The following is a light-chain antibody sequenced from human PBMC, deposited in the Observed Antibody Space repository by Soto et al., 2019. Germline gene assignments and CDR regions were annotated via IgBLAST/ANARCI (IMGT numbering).Light chain of an antibody. CDR2: DAS. CDR3: QQRSSVIT. J-gene: IGKJ5*01. CDR1: QSVSSH. Sequence: EVVLTQSPATLSLSPGEGATLSCRASQSVSSHLAWYQQKPGQAPRLLIYDASKRATGIPARFSGNGFGTYFTLTISSLEPEDFAVYYSQQRSSVITFGQGTRLEIK. V-gene: IGKV3-11*01.